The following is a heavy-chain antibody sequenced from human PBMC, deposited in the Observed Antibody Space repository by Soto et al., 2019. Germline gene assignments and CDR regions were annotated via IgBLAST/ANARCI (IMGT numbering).Heavy chain of an antibody. CDR3: ARVQIQDLEHIFDY. J-gene: IGHJ4*02. V-gene: IGHV3-23*01. CDR2: ISGSGIST. Sequence: VGAVRLSCTASGFTFSNYVMSWVRQAPGSGLEWVSAISGSGISTFYADSVKGRSIISRDNSENTLYLQLNSLKVEDTAVYFCARVQIQDLEHIFDYWGQGTLVTVSS. CDR1: GFTFSNYV. D-gene: IGHD2-21*01.